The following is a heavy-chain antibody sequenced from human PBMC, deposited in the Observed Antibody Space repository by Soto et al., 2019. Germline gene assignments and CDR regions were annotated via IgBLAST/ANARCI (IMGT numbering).Heavy chain of an antibody. CDR2: IYHSGSA. V-gene: IGHV4-31*03. CDR1: GCSISSCGHY. D-gene: IGHD3-22*01. J-gene: IGHJ4*02. CDR3: ARRYYYDRSGYYYFDY. Sequence: PSETLSLTCTVSGCSISSCGHYWNWIRQHPGKGLEWIGYIYHSGSAYYNPSLKSRVTISVDTSKNQFSLKLSSVTAADTAVYYCARRYYYDRSGYYYFDYWGQGTLVTVSS.